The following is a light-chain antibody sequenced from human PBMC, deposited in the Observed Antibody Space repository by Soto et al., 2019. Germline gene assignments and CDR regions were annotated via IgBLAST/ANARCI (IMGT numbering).Light chain of an antibody. V-gene: IGLV7-46*01. CDR3: LLSDSAEKV. CDR1: TGAVTSGHY. Sequence: QAVVTQEPSLTVSPGGTVTLTCGSSTGAVTSGHYTYWFQQKPGQAPRTLIYDTSNRHSRTPARFSGSLLGGRAALTLSGAQPEDEAEYYCLLSDSAEKVFGTGTKVTVL. J-gene: IGLJ1*01. CDR2: DTS.